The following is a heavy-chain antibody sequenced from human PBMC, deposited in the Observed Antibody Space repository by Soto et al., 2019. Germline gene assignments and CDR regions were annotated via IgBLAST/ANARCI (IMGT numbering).Heavy chain of an antibody. V-gene: IGHV3-33*01. Sequence: GGSLRLACAASGFTFSNSGMHWVRQAPGKGLEWVAVIWYDGDNKYYADSVKGRFTISRDNSKNTLFLQMNSLRAEDTAMYYYGRDGSGGSSYYFNFWGKGPLFTVST. J-gene: IGHJ4*02. CDR1: GFTFSNSG. D-gene: IGHD2-15*01. CDR2: IWYDGDNK. CDR3: GRDGSGGSSYYFNF.